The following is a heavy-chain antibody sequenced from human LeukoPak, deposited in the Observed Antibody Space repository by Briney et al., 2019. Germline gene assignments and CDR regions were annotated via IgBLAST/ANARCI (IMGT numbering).Heavy chain of an antibody. CDR3: ARAATYYYDSSPVWADY. CDR1: GGSISSSSYY. V-gene: IGHV4-39*01. D-gene: IGHD3-22*01. Sequence: PSETLSLTCTVSGGSISSSSYYWGWIRQPPGTGLEWIGRIYYSGSTYFNPSLKSRVTISVDTSKNQFSLKLSSVTAADTAVYYCARAATYYYDSSPVWADYWGQGTLVTVAS. J-gene: IGHJ4*02. CDR2: IYYSGST.